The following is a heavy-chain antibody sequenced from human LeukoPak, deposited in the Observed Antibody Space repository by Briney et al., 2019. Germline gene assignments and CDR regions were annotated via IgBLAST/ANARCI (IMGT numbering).Heavy chain of an antibody. J-gene: IGHJ5*02. V-gene: IGHV4-39*07. CDR3: ARGEWELLYNGLHL. Sequence: SETLSLTCTVSGGSISSSSYYWGWLRQPPGKGLEWIGSIYYSGSTYYNPSLKSRVTISVDTSKNQFSLKLSSVTAADTAVYYCARGEWELLYNGLHLWGQGTLVSVS. D-gene: IGHD1-26*01. CDR1: GGSISSSSYY. CDR2: IYYSGST.